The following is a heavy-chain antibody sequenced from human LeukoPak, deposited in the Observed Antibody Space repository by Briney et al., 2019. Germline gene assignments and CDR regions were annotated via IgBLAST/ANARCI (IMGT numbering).Heavy chain of an antibody. D-gene: IGHD1-1*01. CDR2: IYYSGST. V-gene: IGHV4-59*01. CDR3: ARGYNSDDAFDI. Sequence: PSETLSLTCTVSGGSISSYYWSWIRQPPGKGLEWIGYIYYSGSTNYNPSLKSRFTISVDTSKNQFSLKLSSVTAADTAVYYCARGYNSDDAFDIWGQGTKVTVSS. CDR1: GGSISSYY. J-gene: IGHJ3*02.